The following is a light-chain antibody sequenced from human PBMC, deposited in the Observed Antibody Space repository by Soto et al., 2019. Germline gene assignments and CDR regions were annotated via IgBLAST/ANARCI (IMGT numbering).Light chain of an antibody. CDR1: SGDVGSYNL. V-gene: IGLV2-23*01. CDR2: EDS. Sequence: QSALTQPASVSGSPGQSITISCTGTSGDVGSYNLVSWYQQHPGKAPKLMIYEDSKRPSGVSNRFSGSKSGNTASLTISGLQAEDEAEYYCFSYAASSNVVFGGGTKVTVL. J-gene: IGLJ2*01. CDR3: FSYAASSNVV.